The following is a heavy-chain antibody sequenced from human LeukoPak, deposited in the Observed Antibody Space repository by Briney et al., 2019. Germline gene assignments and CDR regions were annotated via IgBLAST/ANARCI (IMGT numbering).Heavy chain of an antibody. CDR3: ARDHPNTATVMWFDP. D-gene: IGHD5-18*01. Sequence: ASVKVSCKASGYTFTSYYMHWVRQAPGQGLEWMGIINPSGGSTSYAQKFQGRVTMTRDTSTSTVYMELSSLRSEDTAVYYCARDHPNTATVMWFDPWGQGTLVTVSS. CDR1: GYTFTSYY. J-gene: IGHJ5*02. V-gene: IGHV1-46*01. CDR2: INPSGGST.